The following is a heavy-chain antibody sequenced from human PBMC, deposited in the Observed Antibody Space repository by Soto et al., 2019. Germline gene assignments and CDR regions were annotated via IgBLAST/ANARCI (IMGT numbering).Heavy chain of an antibody. D-gene: IGHD3-22*01. Sequence: GGSLRLSCVASGFTVDDYAMSWVRQAPGKGLEWVSSISSSSEYTYYADSVKGRFAISRDNSKNTLYLQMNSLRAEDTAVYYCARGLFYYDSSGYLGYWGQGTLVTVSS. CDR1: GFTVDDYA. CDR3: ARGLFYYDSSGYLGY. J-gene: IGHJ4*02. V-gene: IGHV3-21*01. CDR2: ISSSSEYT.